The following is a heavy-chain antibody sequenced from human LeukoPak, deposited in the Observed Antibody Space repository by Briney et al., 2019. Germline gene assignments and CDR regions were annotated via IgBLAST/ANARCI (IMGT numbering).Heavy chain of an antibody. V-gene: IGHV4-34*01. CDR2: ISHSGTT. CDR3: ARVPLRFLEPFDY. Sequence: PSETLSLTCGAYGGSLNGYYWSWIRQPPGKGLEWIGEISHSGTTNYNPSLTSRVTMSLDTSKNQFSLKLNSATAADTAVYYCARVPLRFLEPFDYWGQGTLVTVSS. CDR1: GGSLNGYY. J-gene: IGHJ4*02. D-gene: IGHD3-3*01.